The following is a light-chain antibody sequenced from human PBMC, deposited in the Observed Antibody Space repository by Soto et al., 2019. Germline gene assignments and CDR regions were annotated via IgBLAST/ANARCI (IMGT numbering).Light chain of an antibody. CDR1: SSNIGANYD. CDR3: QSSDSSLTIYPV. Sequence: QSMLTQPPSVSGAPGQRVTISCTGSSSNIGANYDVQWYQQLPGRAPKLLIYGNSNRPSGVPDRFSGSKSDTSASLAITGLQAEDEADYFCQSSDSSLTIYPVFGGGTKLTVL. CDR2: GNS. V-gene: IGLV1-40*01. J-gene: IGLJ3*02.